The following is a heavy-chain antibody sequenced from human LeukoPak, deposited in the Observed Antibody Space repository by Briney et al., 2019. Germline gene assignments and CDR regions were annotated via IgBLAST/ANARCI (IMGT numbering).Heavy chain of an antibody. CDR2: INDGGST. V-gene: IGHV4-34*01. CDR1: GGSFSGYF. Sequence: SETLSLTCAVSGGSFSGYFWSWIRQPPGKGLEWIGQINDGGSTNYNPSLKGRVTISVDTSKSQFSLKLSSVTAADTAVYYCARGTGATVLDYWGQGTLVTVSS. D-gene: IGHD4-17*01. CDR3: ARGTGATVLDY. J-gene: IGHJ4*02.